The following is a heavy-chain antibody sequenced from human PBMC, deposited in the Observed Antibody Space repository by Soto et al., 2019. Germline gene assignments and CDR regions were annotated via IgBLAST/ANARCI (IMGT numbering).Heavy chain of an antibody. CDR1: GFTFSSYS. CDR2: ISSSSTI. J-gene: IGHJ4*02. CDR3: ARIVYSNYHFDY. V-gene: IGHV3-48*02. Sequence: GGSLRLSCAASGFTFSSYSMNWVCQAPGKGLEWVSYISSSSTIYYADSVKGRFTISRDNAKNSLYLQMNSLRDEDTAVYYCARIVYSNYHFDYWGQGTLVTVSS. D-gene: IGHD4-4*01.